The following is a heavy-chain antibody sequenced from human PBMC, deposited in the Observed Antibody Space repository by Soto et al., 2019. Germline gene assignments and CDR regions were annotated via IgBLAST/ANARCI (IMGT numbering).Heavy chain of an antibody. CDR2: ISYDGNKK. Sequence: QVQLVESGGGVVQPGRSLRLSCAASGFTLSSYSMHWVRQAPGKGLEWVGVISYDGNKKYYRDSVKGRFSISRDTSNNTVHLQMNSLRPDDTAVYYCARSVAVAGLDYWGQGSLVTVSS. CDR1: GFTLSSYS. V-gene: IGHV3-30-3*01. CDR3: ARSVAVAGLDY. D-gene: IGHD6-19*01. J-gene: IGHJ4*02.